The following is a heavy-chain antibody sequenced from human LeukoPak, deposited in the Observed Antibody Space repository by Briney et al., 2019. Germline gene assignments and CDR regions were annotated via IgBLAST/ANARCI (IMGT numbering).Heavy chain of an antibody. J-gene: IGHJ4*02. CDR1: GFTFSDHY. Sequence: GGSLRLSCAVSGFTFSDHYMDWVRQAPGKGLEWVGRSRNEAHSYSTDFAASVRGRASLSRDDPRNSLYLQMNSLRTDDTAVYYCVAMLRGVGYWGQGTLVTVSS. CDR3: VAMLRGVGY. D-gene: IGHD3-10*01. CDR2: SRNEAHSYST. V-gene: IGHV3-72*01.